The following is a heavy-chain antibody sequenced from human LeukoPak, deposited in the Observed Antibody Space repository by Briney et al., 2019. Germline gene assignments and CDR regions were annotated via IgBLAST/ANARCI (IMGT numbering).Heavy chain of an antibody. CDR1: GFTITNYA. D-gene: IGHD3-22*01. Sequence: GGSLRLSCAASGFTITNYAMSWVRQGPGKGLEWVSGLSTSPRYADSVRGRFTVSRDHSANTLYLQMNRLRAEDTAVYYCARGEVAVQYYFESWGQGTLVTVSS. J-gene: IGHJ4*02. CDR2: LSTSPR. CDR3: ARGEVAVQYYFES. V-gene: IGHV3-23*01.